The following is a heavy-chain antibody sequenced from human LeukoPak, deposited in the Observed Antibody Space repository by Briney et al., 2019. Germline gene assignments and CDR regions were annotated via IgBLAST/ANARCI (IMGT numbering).Heavy chain of an antibody. CDR3: ARQVYCSGDSCYSGHYYYMDV. Sequence: GDSLKISCKGSGYSFTDYWIGWVRQMPGKGLEWMGIIYPGDSDTRYSPSFQGQVTFSADKSISTAYLQWSSLKASDTAFYYCARQVYCSGDSCYSGHYYYMDVWGKGTTVTVSS. CDR2: IYPGDSDT. J-gene: IGHJ6*03. D-gene: IGHD2-15*01. V-gene: IGHV5-51*01. CDR1: GYSFTDYW.